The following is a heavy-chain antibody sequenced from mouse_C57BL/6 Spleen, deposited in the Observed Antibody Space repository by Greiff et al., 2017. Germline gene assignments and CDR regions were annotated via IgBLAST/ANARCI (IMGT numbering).Heavy chain of an antibody. CDR1: GYTFTSYW. Sequence: VQLQQPGAELVKPGASVKLSCTASGYTFTSYWMHWVKQRPGQGLEWIGMIHPNSGSTNYNEKFKSKATLTVDKSSSTAYMQLSSLTSEDSAVYYCARGGYYYGVGGLGYFDVWGTGTTVTVSS. CDR2: IHPNSGST. J-gene: IGHJ1*03. V-gene: IGHV1-64*01. D-gene: IGHD1-1*01. CDR3: ARGGYYYGVGGLGYFDV.